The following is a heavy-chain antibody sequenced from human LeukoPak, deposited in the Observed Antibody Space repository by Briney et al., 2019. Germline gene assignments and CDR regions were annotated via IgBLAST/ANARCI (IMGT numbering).Heavy chain of an antibody. D-gene: IGHD5-24*01. CDR2: MNPNNANT. Sequence: ASVKVSCKASGYTFTTSDINWVRQATGRGLEWMGWMNPNNANTAYAQKFQGRVTFTRSTSISTDYMELSSLRSDDTAVYYCVRVRRVGYNLLFDYWGQGTLVTVSS. CDR3: VRVRRVGYNLLFDY. CDR1: GYTFTTSD. V-gene: IGHV1-8*02. J-gene: IGHJ4*02.